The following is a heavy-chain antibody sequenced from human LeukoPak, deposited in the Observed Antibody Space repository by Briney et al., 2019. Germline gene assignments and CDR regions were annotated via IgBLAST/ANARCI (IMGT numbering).Heavy chain of an antibody. J-gene: IGHJ4*02. CDR2: ISGSGGST. CDR3: AKDWDYYDSSGYHPNYYFDY. CDR1: GFTFSSYA. D-gene: IGHD3-22*01. V-gene: IGHV3-23*01. Sequence: GGSLRLSCAASGFTFSSYAMSWVRQAPGKGLEWVSAISGSGGSTYYADSVKGRFTISRDNSKNTLYLQKNSLRAEDTAVYYCAKDWDYYDSSGYHPNYYFDYWGQGTLVTVSS.